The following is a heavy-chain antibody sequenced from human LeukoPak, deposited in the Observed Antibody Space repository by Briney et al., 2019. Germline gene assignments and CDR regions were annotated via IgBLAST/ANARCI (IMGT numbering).Heavy chain of an antibody. CDR2: IKQDGSEK. CDR1: GFTFSNYW. Sequence: PGGSLRLSCAASGFTFSNYWMSWVRQAPGKGLEWVANIKQDGSEKYYVDSVKGRFTISRDNAKKSLYLQMNSLRAEDTAVYYCASDRDYYDSSGYLFDYWGQGTLVTVSS. CDR3: ASDRDYYDSSGYLFDY. V-gene: IGHV3-7*01. D-gene: IGHD3-22*01. J-gene: IGHJ4*02.